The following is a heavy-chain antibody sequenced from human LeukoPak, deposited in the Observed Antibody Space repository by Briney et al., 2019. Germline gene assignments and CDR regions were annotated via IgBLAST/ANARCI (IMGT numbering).Heavy chain of an antibody. D-gene: IGHD3-10*01. V-gene: IGHV4-59*01. Sequence: SETLSLTCTVSGGSISSYYWSWIRQPPGKGLEWIGYIYYSGSANYNPSLKSRVTISVDTSKNQFSLKLSSVTAADTAVYYCARAPYGTVRGVIRDPVYYYYYYGMDVWGQGTTVTVSS. J-gene: IGHJ6*02. CDR1: GGSISSYY. CDR3: ARAPYGTVRGVIRDPVYYYYYYGMDV. CDR2: IYYSGSA.